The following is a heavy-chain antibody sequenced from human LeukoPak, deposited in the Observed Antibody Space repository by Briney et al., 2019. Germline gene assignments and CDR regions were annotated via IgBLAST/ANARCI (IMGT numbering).Heavy chain of an antibody. Sequence: GGSLRLSCAASGFTFSSYAMSWVRQAPGKGLEWVSATSGSGGSTYYADSVKGRFTISRDNSKNTLYLQMNSLRAEDTAVYYCAKGGRAAHYFDYWGQGTLVTVSS. D-gene: IGHD2-15*01. J-gene: IGHJ4*02. CDR2: TSGSGGST. CDR3: AKGGRAAHYFDY. V-gene: IGHV3-23*01. CDR1: GFTFSSYA.